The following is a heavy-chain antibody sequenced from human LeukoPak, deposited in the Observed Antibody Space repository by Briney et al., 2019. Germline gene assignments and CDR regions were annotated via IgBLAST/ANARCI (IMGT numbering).Heavy chain of an antibody. D-gene: IGHD2/OR15-2a*01. CDR3: VSFYEAY. CDR1: GFTFSTYS. Sequence: GGSLRLSCAASGFTFSTYSMSWVRQAPGKGLVWVSHINSDGSWTSYADSVKGRFTISKDNAKNTVYLQMNNLRAEDTAVYYCVSFYEAYWGRGTLVTVSS. CDR2: INSDGSWT. J-gene: IGHJ4*02. V-gene: IGHV3-74*01.